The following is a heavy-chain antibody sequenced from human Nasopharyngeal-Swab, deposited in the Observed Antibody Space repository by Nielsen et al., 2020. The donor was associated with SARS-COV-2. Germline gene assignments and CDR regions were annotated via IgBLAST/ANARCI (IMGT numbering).Heavy chain of an antibody. CDR1: GSSISSYY. CDR3: ARDRRADY. V-gene: IGHV4-59*01. Sequence: SETLSLTCTVSGSSISSYYWSWIRQPPGKGLEWIGYIYYSGSTNYNPSLKSRVTISVDTSKNQFSLKLSSVTAADTAVYYCARDRRADYWGQGTLVTVSS. CDR2: IYYSGST. J-gene: IGHJ4*02.